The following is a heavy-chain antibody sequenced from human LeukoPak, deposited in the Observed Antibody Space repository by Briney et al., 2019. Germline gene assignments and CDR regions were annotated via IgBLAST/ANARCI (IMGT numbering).Heavy chain of an antibody. CDR2: IYSGGST. Sequence: GGSLRLSCAASGFTVSNSYMSWVRQAPGKGLQWVSVIYSGGSTFYADSVKGRFTVSRDSSKNTLYLEMNSLRAEDTAIYYCARVHEALEPWGQGTLVTVSS. CDR3: ARVHEALEP. J-gene: IGHJ5*02. V-gene: IGHV3-53*01. CDR1: GFTVSNSY.